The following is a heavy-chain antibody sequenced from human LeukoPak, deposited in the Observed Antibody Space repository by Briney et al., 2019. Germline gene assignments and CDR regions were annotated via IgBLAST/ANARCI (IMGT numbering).Heavy chain of an antibody. Sequence: SETLSLTCTVSGGSISSYYWSWIRQPPGKGLEWIGYIYYSGSTNYNPSLKSRVTISVDTSKNQFSLKLSSVTAADTAVYYCARGYQLPFDYWGQGTLVTASS. CDR1: GGSISSYY. D-gene: IGHD2-2*01. CDR3: ARGYQLPFDY. J-gene: IGHJ4*02. V-gene: IGHV4-59*01. CDR2: IYYSGST.